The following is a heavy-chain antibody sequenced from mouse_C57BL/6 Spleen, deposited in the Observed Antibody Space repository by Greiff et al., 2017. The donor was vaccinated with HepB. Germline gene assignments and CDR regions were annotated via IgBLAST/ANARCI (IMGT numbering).Heavy chain of an antibody. D-gene: IGHD1-1*01. CDR1: GYAFTNYL. Sequence: QVQLKESGAELVRPGTSVKVSCKASGYAFTNYLIEWVKQRPGQGLEWIGVINPGSGGTNYNEKFKGKATLTADKSSSTAYMQLSSLTSEDSAVYFCARENYGSSLDYWGQGTTLTVSS. CDR2: INPGSGGT. CDR3: ARENYGSSLDY. V-gene: IGHV1-54*01. J-gene: IGHJ2*01.